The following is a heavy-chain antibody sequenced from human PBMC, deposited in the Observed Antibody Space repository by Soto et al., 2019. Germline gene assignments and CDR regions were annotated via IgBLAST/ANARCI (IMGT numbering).Heavy chain of an antibody. V-gene: IGHV5-51*01. CDR2: INPGDSDT. CDR3: GSFLGYCSITSAECYDWFDS. D-gene: IGHD2-2*01. CDR1: GYSFTTYW. J-gene: IGHJ5*01. Sequence: GETLKISCKGSGYSFTTYWIGWVRQMPGKGLEWMGIINPGDSDTSYSTYFQGQVTISADKSNSTAYLQWSSLKAWDTAMYYCGSFLGYCSITSAECYDWFDSWGQGNLVTVAS.